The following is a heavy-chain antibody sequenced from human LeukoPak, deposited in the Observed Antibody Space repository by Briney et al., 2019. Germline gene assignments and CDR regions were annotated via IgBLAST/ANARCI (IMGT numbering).Heavy chain of an antibody. J-gene: IGHJ4*02. V-gene: IGHV3-74*01. CDR3: VVGGSPGY. CDR1: GLAFSAYK. CDR2: ISTDGYTT. Sequence: GGSLRLSCAASGLAFSAYKMHWVRQAPRKGLVWVSRISTDGYTTDYADFVQGRFTASRDNAKNTWSLEMNSLRAEDTAVYYCVVGGSPGYWGQGTLVTVSS. D-gene: IGHD2-15*01.